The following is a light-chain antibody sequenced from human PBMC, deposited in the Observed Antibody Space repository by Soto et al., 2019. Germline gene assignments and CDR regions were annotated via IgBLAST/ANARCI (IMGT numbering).Light chain of an antibody. CDR1: QSVSSN. CDR2: GAS. V-gene: IGKV3-15*01. J-gene: IGKJ4*01. CDR3: QQYNSRPPLT. Sequence: EIVMTQSPATLSVSPGERATLSCRASQSVSSNLAWYQQKPGQAPRLLIYGASTRATGIPARFSGSGSGTECTVTISSLQAEELADYYCQQYNSRPPLTFGGGTKVEMK.